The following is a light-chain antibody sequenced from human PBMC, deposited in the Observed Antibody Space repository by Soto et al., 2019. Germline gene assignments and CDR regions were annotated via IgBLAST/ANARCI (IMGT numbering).Light chain of an antibody. J-gene: IGLJ3*02. CDR2: DVS. V-gene: IGLV2-11*01. CDR3: CSYRGTDTGV. Sequence: QSVLTQPRSVSGSPGQSVTISCTGTNNDVGGYNSVSWYQYYPGKAPKVLIYDVSKRPSGVPDRFSGSKSGNTASLTISGLQAEDEADYHCCSYRGTDTGVFGGGTKLTVL. CDR1: NNDVGGYNS.